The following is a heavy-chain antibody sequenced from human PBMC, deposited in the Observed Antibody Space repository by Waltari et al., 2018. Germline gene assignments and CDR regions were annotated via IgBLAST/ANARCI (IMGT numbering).Heavy chain of an antibody. J-gene: IGHJ4*01. Sequence: QVQLHQWGAGQLKPSETLSLTCAVSGESFLGYFWSGIRRSPGKGLEWLGSIHYSGSTNYDPTLESRLSLSVDTTKKRFSLSLTSVTAADAALYFCARYGEVPASYFFDYWGQGTLVTVSS. CDR3: ARYGEVPASYFFDY. V-gene: IGHV4-34*01. CDR1: GESFLGYF. CDR2: IHYSGST. D-gene: IGHD2-21*01.